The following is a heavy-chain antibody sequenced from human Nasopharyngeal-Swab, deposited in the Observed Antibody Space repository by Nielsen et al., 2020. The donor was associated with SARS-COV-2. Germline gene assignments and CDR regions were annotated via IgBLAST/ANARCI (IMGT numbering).Heavy chain of an antibody. J-gene: IGHJ6*02. Sequence: SETLSLTCAVYGGSFSGYYWSWIRQPPGKGLGRIGEINHSGSANYNPSLKSRVTISVDKSKNQFSLKLSSVTAADTAVYYCARRSREYYYGSGSYYNGYYYGMDVWGQGTTVTVSS. CDR2: INHSGSA. CDR3: ARRSREYYYGSGSYYNGYYYGMDV. D-gene: IGHD3-10*01. V-gene: IGHV4-34*01. CDR1: GGSFSGYY.